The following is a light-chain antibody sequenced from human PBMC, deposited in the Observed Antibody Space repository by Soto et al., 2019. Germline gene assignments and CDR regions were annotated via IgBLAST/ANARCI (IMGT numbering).Light chain of an antibody. CDR3: GTWDSSLSAVV. J-gene: IGLJ2*01. V-gene: IGLV1-51*01. CDR1: SSNIGNNY. CDR2: DNN. Sequence: QSVLTQPPSVSAAPGQQVTISCSGSSSNIGNNYVSWYQQLPGTAPKLLIYDNNKRPSGIPDRFSGSKSGASATLGITGLQTGDEADYYCGTWDSSLSAVVFGGGTKLTVL.